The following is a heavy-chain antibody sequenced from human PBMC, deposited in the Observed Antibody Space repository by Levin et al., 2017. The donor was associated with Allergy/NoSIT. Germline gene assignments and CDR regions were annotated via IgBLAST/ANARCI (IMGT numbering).Heavy chain of an antibody. J-gene: IGHJ4*02. D-gene: IGHD1-26*01. V-gene: IGHV3-73*01. Sequence: GESLKISCAASGFTFSGSAMHWVRQASGKGLEWVGRIRSKANSYATAYAASVKGRFTISRDDSKNTAYLQMNSLKTEDTAVYYCTRLSLGADYFDYWGQGTLVTVSS. CDR2: IRSKANSYAT. CDR1: GFTFSGSA. CDR3: TRLSLGADYFDY.